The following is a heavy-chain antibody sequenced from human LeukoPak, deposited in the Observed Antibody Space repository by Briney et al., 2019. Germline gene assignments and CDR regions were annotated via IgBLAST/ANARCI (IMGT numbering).Heavy chain of an antibody. CDR1: GGTFSSYA. Sequence: SVKVSCKASGGTFSSYAISWVRQAPGQGLEWMGRIIPIFGTANYAQKFQGRVTITTDESTSTAYMELSSLRSEDTAVYYCASYPHYGDYYRLDYWGRGTLVTVSS. V-gene: IGHV1-69*05. CDR2: IIPIFGTA. D-gene: IGHD4-17*01. CDR3: ASYPHYGDYYRLDY. J-gene: IGHJ4*02.